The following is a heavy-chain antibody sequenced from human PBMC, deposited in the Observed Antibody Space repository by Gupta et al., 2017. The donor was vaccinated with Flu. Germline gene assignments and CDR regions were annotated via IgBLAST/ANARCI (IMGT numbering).Heavy chain of an antibody. J-gene: IGHJ6*02. CDR1: GLTFSGHA. CDR3: ARLSGDFLTGYYTAYHYIGMDV. D-gene: IGHD3-9*01. CDR2: ISGSGPST. V-gene: IGHV3-23*01. Sequence: EVQLLESGGGLVQPGGSLRLSCAASGLTFSGHAMTWVRQAPGKGVEWVSIISGSGPSTYDADSVKGRFTISRDNSKNIVYLQMNSLRAEDTAVYYCARLSGDFLTGYYTAYHYIGMDVWGQGTAVTVS.